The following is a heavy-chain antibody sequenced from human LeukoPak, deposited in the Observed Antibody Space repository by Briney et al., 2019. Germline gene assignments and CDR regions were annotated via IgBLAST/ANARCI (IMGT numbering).Heavy chain of an antibody. D-gene: IGHD3-10*01. CDR3: ARARSGAYYYGMDV. J-gene: IGHJ6*02. Sequence: SETLSLTCTVSGGSVSSGSYYWSWIRQPPGKGLEWIGYIYYSGSTNYNPSLKSRVTISVDTSKNQFSLKLSSVTAADTAVYYCARARSGAYYYGMDVWGQGTTVTVSS. CDR2: IYYSGST. V-gene: IGHV4-61*01. CDR1: GGSVSSGSYY.